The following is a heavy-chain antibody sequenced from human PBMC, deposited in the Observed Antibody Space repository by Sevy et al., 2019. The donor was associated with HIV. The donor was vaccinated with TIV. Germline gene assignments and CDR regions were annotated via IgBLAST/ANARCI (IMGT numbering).Heavy chain of an antibody. CDR1: GGSIRPYY. Sequence: SETLSLTCTLSGGSIRPYYWNWIRQPPGKGLEWIGYIYYSGSTKYNPSLKSRVTISVDTSKNQFSVKLRSVTGADTAVYYCARGGGLTDYGMDVWGQGTTVTVSS. D-gene: IGHD3-16*01. CDR3: ARGGGLTDYGMDV. V-gene: IGHV4-59*01. J-gene: IGHJ6*02. CDR2: IYYSGST.